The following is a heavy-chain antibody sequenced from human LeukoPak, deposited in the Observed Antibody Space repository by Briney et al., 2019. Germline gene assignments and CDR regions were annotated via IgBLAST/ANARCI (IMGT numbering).Heavy chain of an antibody. Sequence: SETLSLTCTVSGGSFNSGSYYWSWIRQPAGKGLEWVGRIYTSGSTNYNPSLKSRVTISVDTSKNQFSLQLTSVTAADTAVYYCARAMRVDRFFDYWGQGILVTVSA. CDR3: ARAMRVDRFFDY. V-gene: IGHV4-61*02. D-gene: IGHD5-12*01. CDR2: IYTSGST. CDR1: GGSFNSGSYY. J-gene: IGHJ4*02.